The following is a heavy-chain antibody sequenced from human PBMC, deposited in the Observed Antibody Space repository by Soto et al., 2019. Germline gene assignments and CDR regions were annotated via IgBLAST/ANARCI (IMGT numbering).Heavy chain of an antibody. CDR1: GYTFTSYG. J-gene: IGHJ5*02. Sequence: ASVKVSCKASGYTFTSYGISWVRQAPGQGLEWMGWISAYNGNTSYAQKLQGRVTMTTDTSTSTAYMELRSLRSDDTAVYYCARGRDDYDSSGYYSNTFWFDPWGQGTLVTVSS. CDR2: ISAYNGNT. CDR3: ARGRDDYDSSGYYSNTFWFDP. V-gene: IGHV1-18*01. D-gene: IGHD3-22*01.